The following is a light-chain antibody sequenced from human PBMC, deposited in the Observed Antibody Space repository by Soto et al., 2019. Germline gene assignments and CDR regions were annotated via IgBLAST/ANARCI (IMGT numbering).Light chain of an antibody. CDR1: SSNIGTNY. V-gene: IGLV1-47*01. CDR3: AAWDDSLSGPL. J-gene: IGLJ2*01. Sequence: QSVLTQSPSASGTPGQRVIISCSGTSSNIGTNYVYWYQQLPGTAPKVLIYSNDKRPSGVPNRFSGSKSGTSASLAISGLRSEDEADYYCAAWDDSLSGPLFGGGTKATVL. CDR2: SND.